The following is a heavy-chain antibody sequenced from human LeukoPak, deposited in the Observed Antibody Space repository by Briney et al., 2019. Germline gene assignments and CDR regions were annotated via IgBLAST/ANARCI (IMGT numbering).Heavy chain of an antibody. CDR2: IYTSGST. CDR1: GGSISSYY. V-gene: IGHV4-4*07. CDR3: ARDRGLADFWMVWFDP. J-gene: IGHJ5*02. D-gene: IGHD3/OR15-3a*01. Sequence: SETLSLTCTDSGGSISSYYWSWIRQPAGKGLEWIGRIYTSGSTNYNPSLKSRVTMSVDASKNQSSLKLSSVTAADTAVYYCARDRGLADFWMVWFDPWGQGTLVTVSS.